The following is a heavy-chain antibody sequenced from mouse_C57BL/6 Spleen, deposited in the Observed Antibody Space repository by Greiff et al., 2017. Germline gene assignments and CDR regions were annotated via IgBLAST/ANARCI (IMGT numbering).Heavy chain of an antibody. V-gene: IGHV1-82*01. D-gene: IGHD1-1*01. CDR1: GSAFSSSW. Sequence: VQLQQSGPELVKPGASVKISCTASGSAFSSSWMNWVKQRPGKGLEWIGRIYPGDGDTNYNGKFKGKATLTADKSSSTAYMQLSSLTSEDSAVYFCACPYYHGSSPFAYWGQGTLVTVSA. CDR2: IYPGDGDT. CDR3: ACPYYHGSSPFAY. J-gene: IGHJ3*01.